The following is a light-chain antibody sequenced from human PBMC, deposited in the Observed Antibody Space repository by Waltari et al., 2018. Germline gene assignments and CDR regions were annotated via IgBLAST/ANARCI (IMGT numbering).Light chain of an antibody. Sequence: QSALSQPASVSGSPGQSLTITCTGASTDLASYNLVAWYQHHPNSAPKLIIHEATKRPSGISHRFSGAKSGAMASLRISGLQADDEADYYCCSYTGSSTSYGCGGGTKVTVL. CDR3: CSYTGSSTSYG. CDR2: EAT. V-gene: IGLV2-23*01. J-gene: IGLJ1*01. CDR1: STDLASYNL.